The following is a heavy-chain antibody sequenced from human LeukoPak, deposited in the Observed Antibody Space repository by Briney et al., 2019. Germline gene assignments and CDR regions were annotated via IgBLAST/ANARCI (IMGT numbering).Heavy chain of an antibody. J-gene: IGHJ4*02. CDR3: ADALNYYDSSGYLPGENY. V-gene: IGHV3-30*03. Sequence: PGGSLRLSCAASGFTFSSYGMHWVRQAPGKGLEWVAVISYDGRNKDYADSVKGRFTISRDNSKNTLYLQMNRLRAEDTAVHYCADALNYYDSSGYLPGENYWGQGTLVTVSS. CDR2: ISYDGRNK. CDR1: GFTFSSYG. D-gene: IGHD3-22*01.